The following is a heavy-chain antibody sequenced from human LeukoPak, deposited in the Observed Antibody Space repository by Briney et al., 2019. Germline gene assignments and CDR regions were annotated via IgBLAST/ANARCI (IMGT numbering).Heavy chain of an antibody. D-gene: IGHD2-2*02. J-gene: IGHJ4*02. V-gene: IGHV4-59*01. CDR1: GGSISSYY. CDR3: ARASTIHPLDY. Sequence: RTSETLSLTCTVSGGSISSYYWSWIRQPPGKGLEWIGYIYYSGSTNYNPSLKSRVTISVDTSKNQFSLKLSSVTAADTAVYYCARASTIHPLDYWGQGTLVTVSS. CDR2: IYYSGST.